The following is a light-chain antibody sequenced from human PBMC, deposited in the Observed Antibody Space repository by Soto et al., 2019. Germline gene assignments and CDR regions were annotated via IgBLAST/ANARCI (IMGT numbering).Light chain of an antibody. V-gene: IGKV3-20*01. CDR3: QQYGSSPRT. J-gene: IGKJ1*01. CDR1: QSVNSGY. Sequence: EIVLTQSPGTLSLSPGERATLSCRASQSVNSGYLAWYQHTPGQAPRLLIYDTSTRATGIPDRFSGSGSETDFTLTISRLEPEDFAVFYCQQYGSSPRTFGQGTKVDIK. CDR2: DTS.